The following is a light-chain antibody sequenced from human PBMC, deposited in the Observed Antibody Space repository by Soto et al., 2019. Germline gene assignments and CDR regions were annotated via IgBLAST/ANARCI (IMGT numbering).Light chain of an antibody. CDR3: QQRVNWPPT. Sequence: EVVLTQSPASLSLSPGDRATLSCRAYQSLSDYVGWYQHKPGQPPRLLFFDASSRASGVPHRFSAGGSGTDFTLIISSLQPEDFAVYYCQQRVNWPPTFGGGTKVDIK. CDR1: QSLSDY. J-gene: IGKJ4*01. CDR2: DAS. V-gene: IGKV3-11*01.